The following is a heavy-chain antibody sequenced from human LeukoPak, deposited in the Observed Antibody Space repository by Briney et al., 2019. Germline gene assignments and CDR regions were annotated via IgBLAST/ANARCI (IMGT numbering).Heavy chain of an antibody. CDR2: IFPSGGEI. CDR1: GGSFSGYY. CDR3: ARDLMFRRETGAFDI. V-gene: IGHV3-53*05. Sequence: PSETLSLTCAVYGGSFSGYYWSWIRQPPGKGLEWVSSIFPSGGEIHYADSVKGRFTISRDNSKNTLYLQMNSLRAEDTAVYYCARDLMFRRETGAFDIWGQGTMVTVSS. J-gene: IGHJ3*02. D-gene: IGHD3-10*01.